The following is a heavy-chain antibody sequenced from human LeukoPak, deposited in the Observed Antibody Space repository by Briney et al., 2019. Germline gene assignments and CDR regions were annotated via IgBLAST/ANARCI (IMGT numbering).Heavy chain of an antibody. Sequence: SETLSLTCTVSGGSISSYYWSWIRQPPGKGLEWIGYIYYGGSTNYNPSLKSRVTISVDTSKNQFSLKLSSVTAADTAVYYCARESRARGSSGPDYWGQGTLVTVSS. J-gene: IGHJ4*02. CDR1: GGSISSYY. CDR2: IYYGGST. CDR3: ARESRARGSSGPDY. V-gene: IGHV4-59*01. D-gene: IGHD6-19*01.